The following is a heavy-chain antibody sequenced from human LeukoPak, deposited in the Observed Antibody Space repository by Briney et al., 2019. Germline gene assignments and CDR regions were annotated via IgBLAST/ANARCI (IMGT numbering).Heavy chain of an antibody. V-gene: IGHV3-30*18. CDR1: GVTFRSYG. Sequence: GGSLRLSCAASGVTFRSYGMHWVRQAPGKGLEWVAAISYDGTNKYYADAVKGRFTISRDNSKNTLDLQMNSLRTEDTAVYYCAKDVVPGAAYFDYWGQGTLVTVSS. J-gene: IGHJ4*02. CDR2: ISYDGTNK. CDR3: AKDVVPGAAYFDY. D-gene: IGHD2-15*01.